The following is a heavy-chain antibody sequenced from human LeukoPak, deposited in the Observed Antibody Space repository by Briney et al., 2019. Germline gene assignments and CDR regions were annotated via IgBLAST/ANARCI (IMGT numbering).Heavy chain of an antibody. Sequence: SETLSLTCTVSGGSISSYYWSWIRQPPGKGLEWIGYIYYSGSTNYNPSLKSRVTISVDTSKNQFSLKLSSVTAADTAVDYCARRVFGVVQYYYYYYMDVWGKGTTVTVSS. CDR2: IYYSGST. V-gene: IGHV4-59*08. D-gene: IGHD3-3*01. CDR1: GGSISSYY. J-gene: IGHJ6*03. CDR3: ARRVFGVVQYYYYYYMDV.